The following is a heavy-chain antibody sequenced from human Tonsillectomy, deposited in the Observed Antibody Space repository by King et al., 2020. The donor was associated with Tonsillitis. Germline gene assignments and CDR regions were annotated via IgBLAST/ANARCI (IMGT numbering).Heavy chain of an antibody. CDR2: IIDSGGPV. D-gene: IGHD2-2*01. J-gene: IGHJ4*02. V-gene: IGHV3-48*02. CDR1: GFMFSSYS. Sequence: VQLVESGGGLVQPGGSLRLSCAASGFMFSSYSMNWVRQAPGTGLEWLSYIIDSGGPVYYADSVKGRFTISRDNAKNSLYLQMNSLRDEDTAVYYCARDWAYHFDYWGQGIQVTVSS. CDR3: ARDWAYHFDY.